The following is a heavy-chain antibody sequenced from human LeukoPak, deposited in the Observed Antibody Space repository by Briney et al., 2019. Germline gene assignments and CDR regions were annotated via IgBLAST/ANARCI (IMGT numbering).Heavy chain of an antibody. CDR1: GYSFSSSW. CDR3: ARRNGVLFDS. D-gene: IGHD1-1*01. V-gene: IGHV5-51*01. CDR2: IYPVDSDT. Sequence: GEPLKISCEGSGYSFSSSWVGWVGQMPGKGLDWMGIIYPVDSDTRYSPSFQGQVTISADKSISTAFLQWSSLKASDTAMYYCARRNGVLFDSWGQGTLVSVSP. J-gene: IGHJ4*02.